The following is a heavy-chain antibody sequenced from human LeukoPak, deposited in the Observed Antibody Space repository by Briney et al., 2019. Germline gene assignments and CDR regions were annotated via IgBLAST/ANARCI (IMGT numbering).Heavy chain of an antibody. D-gene: IGHD2-15*01. CDR1: GFTFSSYA. J-gene: IGHJ4*02. Sequence: GGSLRLSCAASGFTFSSYAMSWVRQAPGKGLEWVSSISSSGGNTDYEGSVRGRVTISRDNSKNNMYLQMSSLRAEDTAVYFCATLNTPFDYWGQGILVTVSS. V-gene: IGHV3-23*01. CDR2: ISSSGGNT. CDR3: ATLNTPFDY.